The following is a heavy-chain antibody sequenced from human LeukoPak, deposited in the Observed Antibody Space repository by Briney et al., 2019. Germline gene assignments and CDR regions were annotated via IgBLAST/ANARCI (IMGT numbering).Heavy chain of an antibody. V-gene: IGHV1-8*01. CDR1: GYTFTSYD. J-gene: IGHJ4*02. CDR3: ARGPTWNYVVPLDY. Sequence: ASVKVSCKASGYTFTSYDINWVRQATGQGLEWMGWMNPNSGSTGYAQKFQGRVTMTRDTSISTAYMELSSLVSEDTAVYYCARGPTWNYVVPLDYWGQGTQVTVSS. D-gene: IGHD1-7*01. CDR2: MNPNSGST.